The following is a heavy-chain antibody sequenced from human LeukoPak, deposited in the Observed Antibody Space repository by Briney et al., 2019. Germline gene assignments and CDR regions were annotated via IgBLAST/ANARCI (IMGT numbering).Heavy chain of an antibody. J-gene: IGHJ6*02. CDR1: GYTLTELS. D-gene: IGHD3-22*01. CDR3: ATPARNDSSGYYYYYYYGMDV. CDR2: FDADDGET. V-gene: IGHV1-24*01. Sequence: ASVKVSCKVSGYTLTELSMHWVRQAPGKGLEWMGGFDADDGETIYAQKLQGRVTMTEDTSTDTAYMELSSLRSEDTAVYYCATPARNDSSGYYYYYYYGMDVWGQGTTVTVSS.